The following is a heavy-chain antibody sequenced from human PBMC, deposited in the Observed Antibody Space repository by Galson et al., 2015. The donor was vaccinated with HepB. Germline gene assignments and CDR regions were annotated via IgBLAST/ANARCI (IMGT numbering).Heavy chain of an antibody. V-gene: IGHV1-18*04. CDR2: ISAYNGNT. D-gene: IGHD6-13*01. Sequence: SVKVSCKASGYTFTSYYMHWVRQAPGQGLEWMGWISAYNGNTNYAQKLQGRVTMTTGTSTSTAYMELRSLRSDDTAVYYCARGGGRAAAGNNDYWGQGTLVTVSS. CDR1: GYTFTSYY. CDR3: ARGGGRAAAGNNDY. J-gene: IGHJ4*02.